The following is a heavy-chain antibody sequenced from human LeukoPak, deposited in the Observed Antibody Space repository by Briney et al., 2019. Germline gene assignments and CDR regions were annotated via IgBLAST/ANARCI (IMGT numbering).Heavy chain of an antibody. CDR1: GDTFTSYY. Sequence: ASVKVSCKASGDTFTSYYMHWVRQAPGQGLEWMGWINPNSGGTNYAQKFQGRVTMTRDTSISTAYMALSRLRSDYTAVYYCARDWLTGPVKKRGIAVARYWSQGTLLTVSS. CDR2: INPNSGGT. J-gene: IGHJ4*02. CDR3: ARDWLTGPVKKRGIAVARY. V-gene: IGHV1-2*02. D-gene: IGHD6-19*01.